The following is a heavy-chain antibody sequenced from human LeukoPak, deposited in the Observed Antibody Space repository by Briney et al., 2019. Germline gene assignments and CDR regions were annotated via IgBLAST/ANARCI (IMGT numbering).Heavy chain of an antibody. CDR3: ARAREYSSSSFDY. Sequence: GASVKVSCKASGYIYTSYYMHSVRPAPGQGRAWLGIINPRGDRTSYGQKCQGRVTMTKDTYKSTVYIEMSNLRSEDTAVYYCARAREYSSSSFDYWGQGTLVTASS. D-gene: IGHD6-6*01. V-gene: IGHV1-46*01. CDR1: GYIYTSYY. CDR2: INPRGDRT. J-gene: IGHJ4*02.